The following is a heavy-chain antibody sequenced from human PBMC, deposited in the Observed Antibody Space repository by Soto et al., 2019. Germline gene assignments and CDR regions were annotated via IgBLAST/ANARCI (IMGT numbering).Heavy chain of an antibody. CDR3: TRGSYCVNGVYYTEALDY. CDR2: IYNDGLT. J-gene: IGHJ4*02. CDR1: GFAVNLNY. Sequence: GGSLRLSCAASGFAVNLNYMCWVRQAPGKGLEWVSVIYNDGLTFYADSVKGRFSISRDNSKNTLYLQMNSLRAEDTAVYYCTRGSYCVNGVYYTEALDYWGQGTLVTVSS. D-gene: IGHD2-8*01. V-gene: IGHV3-66*01.